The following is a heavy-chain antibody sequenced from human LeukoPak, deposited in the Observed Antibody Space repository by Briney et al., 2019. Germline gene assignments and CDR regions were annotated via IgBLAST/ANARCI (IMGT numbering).Heavy chain of an antibody. J-gene: IGHJ6*03. Sequence: SSETLSLTCTVSGGSISSSSYYWGWIRQPPGKGLEWIGSIYYSGSTYYNPSLKSRVTISVDTSKNQFSLKLSSVTAADTAEYYCARLWLRLYYMDVWGKGTTVTVSS. CDR3: ARLWLRLYYMDV. CDR2: IYYSGST. V-gene: IGHV4-39*01. D-gene: IGHD5-12*01. CDR1: GGSISSSSYY.